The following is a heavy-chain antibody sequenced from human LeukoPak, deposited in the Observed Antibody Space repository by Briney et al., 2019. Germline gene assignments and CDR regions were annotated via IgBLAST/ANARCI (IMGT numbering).Heavy chain of an antibody. CDR2: IYFSGST. CDR1: GGSISSGGYY. Sequence: SQALSLTCTVSGGSISSGGYYWSWIRQHPGKGLEWIGYIYFSGSTYYNPSLKRRVTISVDTSKNQFSLKLSSVTAADTAVYYCARDTEEGWFDPWGQGTLVTVSS. J-gene: IGHJ5*02. V-gene: IGHV4-31*03. CDR3: ARDTEEGWFDP.